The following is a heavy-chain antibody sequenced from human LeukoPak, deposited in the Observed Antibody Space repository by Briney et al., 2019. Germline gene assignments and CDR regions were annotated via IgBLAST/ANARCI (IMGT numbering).Heavy chain of an antibody. CDR1: GGSISSSSYY. J-gene: IGHJ4*02. CDR3: ARDGYYRKGFVDY. D-gene: IGHD1-14*01. V-gene: IGHV4-39*02. CDR2: IYYSGST. Sequence: SETLSLTCTVSGGSISSSSYYWGWIRQPPGKGLEWIGSIYYSGSTYYNPSLKSRVTISVDTSKNQFSLKLSSVTAADTAVYYCARDGYYRKGFVDYWGQGTLVTVSS.